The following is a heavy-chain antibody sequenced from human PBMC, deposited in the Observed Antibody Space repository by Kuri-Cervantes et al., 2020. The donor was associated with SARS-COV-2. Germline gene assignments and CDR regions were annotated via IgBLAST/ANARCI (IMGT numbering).Heavy chain of an antibody. D-gene: IGHD6-13*01. Sequence: GESLKISCAASGFTSSSYAMSWVRQAPGKGLEWVSAISGSGGSTYYADSVKGRFTISRDNSKNTLYLQMNSLRAEDTAVYYCAKDPRVIIAAAGDGYWGQGTLVTVSS. J-gene: IGHJ4*02. V-gene: IGHV3-23*01. CDR1: GFTSSSYA. CDR3: AKDPRVIIAAAGDGY. CDR2: ISGSGGST.